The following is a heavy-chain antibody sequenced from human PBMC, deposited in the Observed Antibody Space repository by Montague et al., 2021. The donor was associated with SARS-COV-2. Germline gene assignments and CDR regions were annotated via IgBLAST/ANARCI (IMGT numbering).Heavy chain of an antibody. CDR3: ARDGGTVTTFLGVGYVRGGLDGFDP. Sequence: SETLSLTCTVSGGSISSSSYYWGWIRQPPGKGLEWFGSIYYSGSTXYNPSLKSRVTISVDTSKSQFSLKLSSVTAADTAVYYCARDGGTVTTFLGVGYVRGGLDGFDPWGQGTLVTVSS. V-gene: IGHV4-39*07. D-gene: IGHD4-17*01. CDR2: IYYSGST. CDR1: GGSISSSSYY. J-gene: IGHJ5*02.